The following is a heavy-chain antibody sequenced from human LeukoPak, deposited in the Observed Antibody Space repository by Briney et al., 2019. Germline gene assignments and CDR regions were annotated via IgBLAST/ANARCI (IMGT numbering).Heavy chain of an antibody. CDR2: INPSGGST. CDR1: GYTFTSYY. J-gene: IGHJ4*02. D-gene: IGHD6-13*01. Sequence: ASVKVSCKASGYTFTSYYMHWVRQAPGQGLEWMGIINPSGGSTSYAQKFQGRVTMTRDTSTSTVYTELGSLRSEDRAVYYCARGSAAGTYYFDYRGQGTLVTVSS. V-gene: IGHV1-46*01. CDR3: ARGSAAGTYYFDY.